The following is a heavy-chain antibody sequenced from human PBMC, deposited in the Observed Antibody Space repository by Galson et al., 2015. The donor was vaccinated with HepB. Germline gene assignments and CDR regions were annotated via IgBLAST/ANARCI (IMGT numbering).Heavy chain of an antibody. CDR1: GYTFTSYG. CDR3: ARDRTPFWSGLDYFDY. J-gene: IGHJ4*02. Sequence: SVKVSCKASGYTFTSYGISWVRQAPGQGLEWMGWISAYNGNTNYAQKLQGRVTMTTDTSTSTAYMELRSLRSDDTAVYYCARDRTPFWSGLDYFDYWGQGTLVTVSS. V-gene: IGHV1-18*01. D-gene: IGHD3-3*01. CDR2: ISAYNGNT.